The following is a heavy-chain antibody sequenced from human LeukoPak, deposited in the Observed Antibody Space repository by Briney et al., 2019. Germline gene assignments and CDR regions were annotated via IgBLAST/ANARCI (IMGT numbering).Heavy chain of an antibody. V-gene: IGHV1-18*01. D-gene: IGHD6-13*01. Sequence: GASVKVSCKASGYTFTSYGISWVRQAPGQGLEWMGWISAYNGNTNYAQKLQGRVTMTTDTSTSTAYMELRSLRSDDTAVYYCARDKWGGYSSSWYGPYERRNDYWGQGTLVTVSS. CDR1: GYTFTSYG. CDR2: ISAYNGNT. CDR3: ARDKWGGYSSSWYGPYERRNDY. J-gene: IGHJ4*02.